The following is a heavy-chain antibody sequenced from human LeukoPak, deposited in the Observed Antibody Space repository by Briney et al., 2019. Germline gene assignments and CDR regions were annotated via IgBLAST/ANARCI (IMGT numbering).Heavy chain of an antibody. CDR1: GGTFSSYA. V-gene: IGHV1-46*01. CDR3: ARANSYGSGSYYKNDAFDI. CDR2: INPSGGRT. D-gene: IGHD3-10*01. Sequence: ASVKVSCKASGGTFSSYAISWVRQAPGQGLEWMGIINPSGGRTSYAQKFQGRVTMTRDTSTSTVYMELSSLRSEDTAVYYCARANSYGSGSYYKNDAFDIWGQGTMVTVSS. J-gene: IGHJ3*02.